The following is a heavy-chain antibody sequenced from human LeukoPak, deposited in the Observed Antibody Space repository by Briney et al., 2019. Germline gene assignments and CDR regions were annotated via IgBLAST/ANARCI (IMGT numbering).Heavy chain of an antibody. CDR3: ARDYGGWFDP. V-gene: IGHV1-69*13. D-gene: IGHD3-10*01. CDR1: GGTFSSYA. J-gene: IGHJ5*02. CDR2: IIPIFGTA. Sequence: PVKVSCKASGGTFSSYAISWVRQAPGQGLEWMGGIIPIFGTANYAQKFQGRVTITADESTSTAYMELSSLRSEDTDVYYCARDYGGWFDPWGQGTLVTVSS.